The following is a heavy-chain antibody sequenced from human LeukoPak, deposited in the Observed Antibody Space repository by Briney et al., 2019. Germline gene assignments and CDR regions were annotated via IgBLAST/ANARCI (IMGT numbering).Heavy chain of an antibody. Sequence: SQTLSLTCTVSGGSISSGDYYWSWIRQPPGKGLEWIGYIYYSGSTYYNPSLKSRVTISVDTSKNQFSLKLSSVTAADTAVYYCARDTPGDHDSSGYWDYWGQGTLVTVSS. D-gene: IGHD3-22*01. J-gene: IGHJ4*02. CDR3: ARDTPGDHDSSGYWDY. CDR1: GGSISSGDYY. CDR2: IYYSGST. V-gene: IGHV4-30-4*01.